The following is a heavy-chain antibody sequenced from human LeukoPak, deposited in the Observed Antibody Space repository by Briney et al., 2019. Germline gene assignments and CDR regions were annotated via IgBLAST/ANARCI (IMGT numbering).Heavy chain of an antibody. J-gene: IGHJ4*02. CDR3: ASSRWG. Sequence: QAGGSLRLSCAASGFSFSTYWMMGVRQAPGKGPEWVANIKPDGSDKDYVDSVKGRFTISRDNAKNSLYLQMNSLTVEDTAVYSCASSRWGWGQGTLVTVSS. D-gene: IGHD3-16*01. CDR2: IKPDGSDK. CDR1: GFSFSTYW. V-gene: IGHV3-7*01.